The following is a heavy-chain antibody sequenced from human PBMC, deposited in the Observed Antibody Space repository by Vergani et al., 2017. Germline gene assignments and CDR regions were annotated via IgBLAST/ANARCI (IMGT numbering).Heavy chain of an antibody. V-gene: IGHV3-13*01. J-gene: IGHJ4*02. D-gene: IGHD4-17*01. Sequence: EVQLVESGGGLVQPGGSLRLSCAASGFTFSTYDMHWVRQATGKGLEWVSAIRTAGDTYYPGSVKGRFTISRDNSKNTLYLQMNSLRAEDTAVYYCARGASGDYVSSFDYWGQGTLVTVSS. CDR3: ARGASGDYVSSFDY. CDR2: IRTAGDT. CDR1: GFTFSTYD.